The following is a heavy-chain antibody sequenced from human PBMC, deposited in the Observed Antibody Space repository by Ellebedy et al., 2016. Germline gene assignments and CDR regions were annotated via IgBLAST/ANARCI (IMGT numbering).Heavy chain of an antibody. CDR2: IIPIFGTA. CDR1: GGTFSSYA. CDR3: ASPRKDYGSGSFLYYYYGMDV. Sequence: SVKVSXXASGGTFSSYAISWVRQAPGQGLEWMGGIIPIFGTANYAQKFQGRVTITADESTSTAYMELSSLRSEDTAVYYCASPRKDYGSGSFLYYYYGMDVWGQGTTVTVSS. V-gene: IGHV1-69*13. J-gene: IGHJ6*02. D-gene: IGHD3-10*01.